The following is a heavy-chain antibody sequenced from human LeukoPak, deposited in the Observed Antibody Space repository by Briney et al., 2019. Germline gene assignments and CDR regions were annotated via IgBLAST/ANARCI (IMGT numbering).Heavy chain of an antibody. CDR2: ISYDGSSK. Sequence: PGKSLRLSCTASGFTFSSTGMHWVRQAPGKGLDWVASISYDGSSKKYVDSVKGRFTISRDNSKNTLYLQMNSLRAEDTAVYYCAKDLSAGLAVAGTLDYWGQGTLVTVSS. V-gene: IGHV3-30*18. CDR3: AKDLSAGLAVAGTLDY. CDR1: GFTFSSTG. D-gene: IGHD6-19*01. J-gene: IGHJ4*02.